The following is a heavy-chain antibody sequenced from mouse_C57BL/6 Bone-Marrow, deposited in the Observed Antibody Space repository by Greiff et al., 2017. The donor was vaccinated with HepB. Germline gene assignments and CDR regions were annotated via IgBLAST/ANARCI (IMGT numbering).Heavy chain of an antibody. V-gene: IGHV2-9-1*01. Sequence: VQLVESGPGLVAPSQSLSITCTVSGFSLTSYAISWVRQPPGKGLEWLGVIWTGGGTNYNSALKSRLSISKDNSKSQVFLKMNSLQTDDTARYYCARTGYYGRPYYFDYWGQGTTLTVSS. CDR3: ARTGYYGRPYYFDY. D-gene: IGHD1-1*01. CDR2: IWTGGGT. J-gene: IGHJ2*01. CDR1: GFSLTSYA.